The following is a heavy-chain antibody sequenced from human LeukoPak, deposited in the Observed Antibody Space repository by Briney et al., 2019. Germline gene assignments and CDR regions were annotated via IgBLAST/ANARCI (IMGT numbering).Heavy chain of an antibody. Sequence: GGSLRLSCAASGFTFSSYAMSWVRQAPGKGLEWVSAISGSGGSTYCADSVKGRFTISRDNSKNTLYLQMSSLRAEDTAVYYCAKALGGSGSYYNLYYFDYWGQGTLVTVSS. J-gene: IGHJ4*02. CDR2: ISGSGGST. V-gene: IGHV3-23*01. D-gene: IGHD3-10*01. CDR1: GFTFSSYA. CDR3: AKALGGSGSYYNLYYFDY.